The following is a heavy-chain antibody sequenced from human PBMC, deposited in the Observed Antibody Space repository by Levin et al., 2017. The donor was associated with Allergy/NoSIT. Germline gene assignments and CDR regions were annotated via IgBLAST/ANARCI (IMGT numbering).Heavy chain of an antibody. V-gene: IGHV3-7*01. CDR2: VRQDGGAK. CDR1: GFIFSDYW. CDR3: ATWGSRGPFDF. D-gene: IGHD3-16*01. J-gene: IGHJ4*02. Sequence: PGGSLRLSCGASGFIFSDYWMNWVRQAPGEGLEWVANVRQDGGAKNYVGSVKGRFTISRDNTKNSVSLQLNSLRPEDTAVYFCATWGSRGPFDFWGQGALVIVSS.